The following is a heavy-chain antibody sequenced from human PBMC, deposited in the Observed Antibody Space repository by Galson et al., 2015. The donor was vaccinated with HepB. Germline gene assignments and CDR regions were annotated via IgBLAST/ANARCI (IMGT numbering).Heavy chain of an antibody. CDR1: GYTFTHYY. Sequence: SVKVSCKASGYTFTHYYMHWVRQAPGQGLEWMGIINPSGGSTTYAQKFQGRVTMTRDTSTSTVYMELSSLRSEDTAMYYCARSYYDGNRPVGYFDYWGQGTLVTVSS. CDR3: ARSYYDGNRPVGYFDY. D-gene: IGHD4-23*01. CDR2: INPSGGST. J-gene: IGHJ4*02. V-gene: IGHV1-46*01.